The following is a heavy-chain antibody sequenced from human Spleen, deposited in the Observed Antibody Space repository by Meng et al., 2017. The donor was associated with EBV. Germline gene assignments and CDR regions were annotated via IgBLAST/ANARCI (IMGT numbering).Heavy chain of an antibody. CDR2: ISGYNGNT. CDR1: GYTFSSYG. D-gene: IGHD3-22*01. J-gene: IGHJ4*02. V-gene: IGHV1-18*01. CDR3: ARGYYDSSGPSDI. Sequence: QGHMLQSGDEVKKPGASVKDACKASGYTFSSYGVSWVRQAPGQGREWMGWISGYNGNTYYAQKLQGRVTMTTDTSTSTAYMELRSLRSDDTAVYYCARGYYDSSGPSDIWGQGTLVTVSS.